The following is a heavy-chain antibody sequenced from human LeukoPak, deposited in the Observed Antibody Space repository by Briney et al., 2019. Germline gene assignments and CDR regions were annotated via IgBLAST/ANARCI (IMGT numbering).Heavy chain of an antibody. CDR1: EFTFSSYS. CDR2: IDSSSTYI. CDR3: VKYGDYKFDP. J-gene: IGHJ5*02. D-gene: IGHD4-17*01. Sequence: GGSLRLSCAASEFTFSSYSMSWVRQIPGKGLEWVSSIDSSSTYIYYADSMKGRFTISRDNAKYSLYLQMNSLTPEDTAVYYCVKYGDYKFDPWGQGTLVTVSS. V-gene: IGHV3-21*01.